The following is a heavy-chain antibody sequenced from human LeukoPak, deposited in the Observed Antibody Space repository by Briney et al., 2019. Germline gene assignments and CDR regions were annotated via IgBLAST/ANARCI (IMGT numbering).Heavy chain of an antibody. Sequence: GASVKVSCKASGYTFTGYFMHWVRQAPGQGLEWMGWINPHSGRTDNAQNFQGRVTMTRDTSINTAYMELTRMTSDDTAVYFCARGGGTSGPELDYWGQGTLVTVSS. J-gene: IGHJ4*02. D-gene: IGHD3-3*01. CDR3: ARGGGTSGPELDY. CDR1: GYTFTGYF. V-gene: IGHV1-2*02. CDR2: INPHSGRT.